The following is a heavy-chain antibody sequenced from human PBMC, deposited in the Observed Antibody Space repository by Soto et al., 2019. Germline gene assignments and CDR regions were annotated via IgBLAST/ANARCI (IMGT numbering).Heavy chain of an antibody. D-gene: IGHD3-22*01. CDR3: AKGKERDYYDSSGRV. V-gene: IGHV3-30*18. CDR1: GFTFSIHG. J-gene: IGHJ4*02. Sequence: GGSLRLSCAASGFTFSIHGMHWVRQAPGKGLEWVAAISYDGSNKYYTDSVKGRFTISRDYSKNTLYLQMNSLRAEDTAVYYCAKGKERDYYDSSGRVWGQGTLVTVSS. CDR2: ISYDGSNK.